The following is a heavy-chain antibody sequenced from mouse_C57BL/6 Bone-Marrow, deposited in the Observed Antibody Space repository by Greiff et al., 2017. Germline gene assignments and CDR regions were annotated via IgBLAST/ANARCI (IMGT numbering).Heavy chain of an antibody. V-gene: IGHV1-81*01. Sequence: VQLQQSGAELARPGASVKLSCKASGYTFTSYGIRWVKQRTGQGLEWIGEIYPRSGNTYYNEKFKGKATLTADKSSSTAYMELRSLTSKDSAVQFCEGGYDGYYFDYWGQGTTLTVSS. CDR3: EGGYDGYYFDY. J-gene: IGHJ2*01. CDR2: IYPRSGNT. D-gene: IGHD2-2*01. CDR1: GYTFTSYG.